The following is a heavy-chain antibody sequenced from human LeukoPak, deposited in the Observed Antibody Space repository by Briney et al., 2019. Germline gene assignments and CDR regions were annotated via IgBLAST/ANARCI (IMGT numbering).Heavy chain of an antibody. Sequence: SETLSLTCAVYGGSFSGYYWSWIRQPPGKGLEWIGEINHSGSTNYNPSLKSRLTISVDTSNNQFCLKLSSVTAADTAVYYCARVLLWFGEYPDYWGQGTLVTVSS. D-gene: IGHD3-10*01. CDR2: INHSGST. V-gene: IGHV4-34*01. CDR3: ARVLLWFGEYPDY. J-gene: IGHJ4*02. CDR1: GGSFSGYY.